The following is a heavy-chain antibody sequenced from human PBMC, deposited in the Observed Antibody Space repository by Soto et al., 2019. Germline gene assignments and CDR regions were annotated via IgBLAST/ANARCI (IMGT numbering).Heavy chain of an antibody. CDR2: IYYSGST. V-gene: IGHV4-39*01. CDR1: GGSISSSSYY. Sequence: SETLSLTCTVSGGSISSSSYYWGWIRQPPGKGLEWIGSIYYSGSTYYNPSLRSRVTISVDTSKNQFSLKLSIVTAADTTVYYSEKSFGVVVRHWVDPWGQGTLVTVSS. CDR3: EKSFGVVVRHWVDP. D-gene: IGHD3-3*01. J-gene: IGHJ5*02.